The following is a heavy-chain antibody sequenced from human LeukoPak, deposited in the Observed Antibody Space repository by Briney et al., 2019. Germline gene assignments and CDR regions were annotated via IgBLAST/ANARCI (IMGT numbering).Heavy chain of an antibody. D-gene: IGHD5-18*01. CDR1: GGTFSSYV. V-gene: IGHV1-69*13. CDR2: MILIFGTA. CDR3: ASIRSGYSYGYLSDSYYYGIDV. Sequence: SVRVSCTASGGTFSSYVISWVRQAPGQGLEWMGGMILIFGTANYAPKLQGRVTHPAAHPPSTAYLDLSRLRSPDTAVSYCASIRSGYSYGYLSDSYYYGIDVWGQGTTVTVSS. J-gene: IGHJ6*02.